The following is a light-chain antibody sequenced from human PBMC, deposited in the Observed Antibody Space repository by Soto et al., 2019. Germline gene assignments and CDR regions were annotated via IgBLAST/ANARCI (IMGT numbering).Light chain of an antibody. V-gene: IGLV2-8*01. Sequence: QSALTQPPSASGSPGQSVTISCAGSGSDIAVYDFVSWYQQHPGTAPKRIIYEVTKRPSGVPDRFSGSKSASTASLTVSGLQAEDEADYYCSSYAGSNTVVFGGGTKLTVL. J-gene: IGLJ2*01. CDR2: EVT. CDR1: GSDIAVYDF. CDR3: SSYAGSNTVV.